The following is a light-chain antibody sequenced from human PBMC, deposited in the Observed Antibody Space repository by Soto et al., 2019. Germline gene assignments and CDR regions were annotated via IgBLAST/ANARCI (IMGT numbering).Light chain of an antibody. Sequence: QSVQAQPPSVSGAPGQRVTMSCTGSSSNIGAGYDVHWYQQLPGTAPKLLIYGNSNRPSGVPDRFSGSKSDTSASLAITGLQAEDEADYYCQSYDSSLSRVFGGGTQLTVL. CDR3: QSYDSSLSRV. V-gene: IGLV1-40*01. CDR1: SSNIGAGYD. CDR2: GNS. J-gene: IGLJ2*01.